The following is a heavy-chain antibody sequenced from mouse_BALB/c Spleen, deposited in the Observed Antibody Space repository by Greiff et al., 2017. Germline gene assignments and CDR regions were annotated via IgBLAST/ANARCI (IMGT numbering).Heavy chain of an antibody. V-gene: IGHV1-80*01. CDR3: ARSRRYNYYAMDY. D-gene: IGHD2-14*01. CDR2: IYPGDGDT. Sequence: VKLQQSGAELVRPGSSVKISCKASGYAFSSYWMNWVKQRPGQGLEWIGQIYPGDGDTNYNGKFKGKATLTADKSSSTAYMQLSSLTSEDSAVYFCARSRRYNYYAMDYWGQGTSVTVSS. CDR1: GYAFSSYW. J-gene: IGHJ4*01.